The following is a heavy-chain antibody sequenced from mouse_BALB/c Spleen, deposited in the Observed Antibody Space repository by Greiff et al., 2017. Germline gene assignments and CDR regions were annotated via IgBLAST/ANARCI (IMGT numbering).Heavy chain of an antibody. CDR2: INPGSGGT. Sequence: QVQLQQSGAELVRPGTSVKVSCKASGYAFTNYLIEWVKQRPGQGLEWIGVINPGSGGTNYNEKFKGKATLTADKSSNTAYLQLSSLTSEDTAVYYCARGVRAGDYWGQGTSVTVSS. D-gene: IGHD2-14*01. CDR3: ARGVRAGDY. J-gene: IGHJ4*01. V-gene: IGHV1-54*02. CDR1: GYAFTNYL.